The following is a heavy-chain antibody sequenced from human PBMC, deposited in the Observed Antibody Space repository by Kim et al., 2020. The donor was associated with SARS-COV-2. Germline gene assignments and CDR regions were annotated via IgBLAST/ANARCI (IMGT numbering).Heavy chain of an antibody. V-gene: IGHV3-66*01. CDR2: IYSGNKT. CDR1: GFTVSSNY. D-gene: IGHD6-13*01. CDR3: ATNIVADGIV. J-gene: IGHJ4*02. Sequence: GGSLRLSCAASGFTVSSNYMSWLRQAPGKGLEWLSVIYSGNKTYYVESVKGRFTISRDNSKNTLYLQMSSLRVEDTAVHYCATNIVADGIVWGQGRQVT.